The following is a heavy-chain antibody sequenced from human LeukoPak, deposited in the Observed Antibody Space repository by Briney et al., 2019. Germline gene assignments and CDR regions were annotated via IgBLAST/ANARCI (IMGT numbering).Heavy chain of an antibody. D-gene: IGHD6-13*01. J-gene: IGHJ4*02. CDR1: GGSISSYY. V-gene: IGHV4-59*08. CDR3: ARYKSSWYFDY. CDR2: IYYSGST. Sequence: PSETLSLTCTVSGGSISSYYWSWIRQPPGKGLEWIGYIYYSGSTNYNPSLKSRVTISVDTSKNQFSLKVTSVTAADTAVYFCARYKSSWYFDYWGQGTLVTVSS.